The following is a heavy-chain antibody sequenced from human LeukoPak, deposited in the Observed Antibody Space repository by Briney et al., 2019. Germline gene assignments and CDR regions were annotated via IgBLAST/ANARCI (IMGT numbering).Heavy chain of an antibody. J-gene: IGHJ3*02. D-gene: IGHD3-10*01. Sequence: SETLSLSCTVSGYSISSGYYMGWIRQPQRKGLEWIGTIYHGGSTDYNPSLKSRVIISVDTSKNQFSLKLTSVTAADTAVYYCARGFRGRFSVWDAFQIWGQGTMVTVSS. CDR1: GYSISSGYY. CDR3: ARGFRGRFSVWDAFQI. V-gene: IGHV4-38-2*02. CDR2: IYHGGST.